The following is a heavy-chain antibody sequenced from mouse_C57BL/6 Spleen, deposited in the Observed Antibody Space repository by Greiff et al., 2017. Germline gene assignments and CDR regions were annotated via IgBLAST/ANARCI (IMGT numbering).Heavy chain of an antibody. CDR2: IDPEDGET. CDR1: GYTFTSYY. J-gene: IGHJ2*01. CDR3: ARGGDLDY. Sequence: VQLQQPGAELVRPGTSVKLSCKASGYTFTSYYMHWVKQRTEQGLEWIGRIDPEDGETKYAPKFQGKAPITADTSSHTAYRQLSSLTSEDTAVYYFARGGDLDYWGQGTTLTVSS. V-gene: IGHV14-2*01.